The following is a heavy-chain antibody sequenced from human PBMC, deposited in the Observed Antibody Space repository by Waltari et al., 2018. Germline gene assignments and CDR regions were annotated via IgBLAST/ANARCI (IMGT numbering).Heavy chain of an antibody. Sequence: EVQLVESGGGLVQPGGSLRLSCTVSGFTFSNYWITWVRQAPGKGREWVANMNQDGSEMYYVDSVKGRFTISRDNGKKSLYLQMNSLRVEDTAAYYCASGTALDYWGQGTLVTVSS. D-gene: IGHD1-26*01. CDR3: ASGTALDY. J-gene: IGHJ4*02. V-gene: IGHV3-7*01. CDR1: GFTFSNYW. CDR2: MNQDGSEM.